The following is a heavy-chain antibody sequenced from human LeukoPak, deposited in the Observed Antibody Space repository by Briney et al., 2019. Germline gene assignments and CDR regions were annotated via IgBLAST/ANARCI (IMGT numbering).Heavy chain of an antibody. J-gene: IGHJ4*02. CDR2: ISGSGGST. V-gene: IGHV3-23*01. CDR1: GFTFSSYA. CDR3: ARCRGNIVLMVYALFDY. D-gene: IGHD2-8*01. Sequence: GGSLRLSCAASGFTFSSYAMSWVRQAPGKGLEWVSAISGSGGSTYYADSVKGRFTISRDNSKNTLYLQMNSLRAEDTAVYYCARCRGNIVLMVYALFDYWSQGTLVTVSS.